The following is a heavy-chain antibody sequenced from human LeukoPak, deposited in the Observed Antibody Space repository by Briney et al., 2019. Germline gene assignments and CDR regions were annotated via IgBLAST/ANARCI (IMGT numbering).Heavy chain of an antibody. J-gene: IGHJ5*02. CDR1: GFTFSNYW. V-gene: IGHV3-74*01. Sequence: GGSLRLSCAASGFTFSNYWMHWVRQAPGKGLVWVSRIYNDGSSTSYADSVKGRFTISRDNSKNTLYLQMNSLRAEDTAVYYCARIIGDSSGYYRPWGQGTLVTVSS. CDR2: IYNDGSST. D-gene: IGHD3-22*01. CDR3: ARIIGDSSGYYRP.